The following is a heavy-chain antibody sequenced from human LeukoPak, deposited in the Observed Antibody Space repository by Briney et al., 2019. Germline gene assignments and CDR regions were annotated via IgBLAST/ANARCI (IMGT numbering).Heavy chain of an antibody. CDR3: ARSGIAAADY. Sequence: SETLSLTCTVSGVSISSYYWSWIRQPPGKGLEWIGYIYYSGSTNYNPSLKSRVTISVDTSKNQFSLKLSSVTAADTAVYYCARSGIAAADYWGQGTLVTVSS. CDR1: GVSISSYY. V-gene: IGHV4-59*08. J-gene: IGHJ4*02. CDR2: IYYSGST. D-gene: IGHD6-13*01.